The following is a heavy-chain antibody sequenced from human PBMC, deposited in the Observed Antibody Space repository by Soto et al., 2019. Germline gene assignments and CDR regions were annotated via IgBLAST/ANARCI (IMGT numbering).Heavy chain of an antibody. Sequence: PSETLSPTCTVSCGSISSGDYYWSWVRQPPGKGLEWIGYIYYSGSTYYNPSLKSRVTISVDTSKNQFSLKLSSVTAADTAVYYCARDSDYYDSSGYDDWGQGTRVTVSS. CDR3: ARDSDYYDSSGYDD. CDR1: CGSISSGDYY. V-gene: IGHV4-30-4*01. D-gene: IGHD3-22*01. J-gene: IGHJ4*02. CDR2: IYYSGST.